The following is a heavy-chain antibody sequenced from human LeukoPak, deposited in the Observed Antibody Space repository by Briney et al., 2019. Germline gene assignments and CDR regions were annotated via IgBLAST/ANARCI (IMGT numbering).Heavy chain of an antibody. CDR2: INPNSGGT. CDR3: ARVERPGIAVAVDFDY. V-gene: IGHV1-2*02. CDR1: GYTFTGYY. J-gene: IGHJ4*02. D-gene: IGHD6-19*01. Sequence: ASVKVSCKASGYTFTGYYMQWVRQAPGQGLEWMVWINPNSGGTNYAQKFQGRVTMTRDTSISTAYTELSRLRSDDTAVYYCARVERPGIAVAVDFDYWGQGTLVTVSS.